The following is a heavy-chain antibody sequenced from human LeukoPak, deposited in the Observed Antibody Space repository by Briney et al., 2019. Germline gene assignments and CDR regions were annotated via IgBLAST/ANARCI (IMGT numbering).Heavy chain of an antibody. D-gene: IGHD3-9*01. V-gene: IGHV1-3*01. CDR3: ARDGDGTYDILTGYYFDY. Sequence: ASVKVSCKASGYTFSNYAMHWVRQAPGQRLEWMGWINAGNGDTKYSQKFQGRVTITRDTSASTAYMELSSLRSEDTAVYYCARDGDGTYDILTGYYFDYWGQGTLVTVSS. CDR1: GYTFSNYA. CDR2: INAGNGDT. J-gene: IGHJ4*02.